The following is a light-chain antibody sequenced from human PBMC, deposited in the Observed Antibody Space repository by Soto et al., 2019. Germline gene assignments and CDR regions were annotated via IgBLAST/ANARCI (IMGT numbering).Light chain of an antibody. Sequence: QSALTQPASASGSPGQSVTISCTGTSSDVGGYNYVSWYQHHPVKAPKLIIYEVSQRPSGVPDRFSGSKSGNTASLTVSGLQAADEADYSCSSYAGSNYVFGTGTKVTVL. CDR1: SSDVGGYNY. J-gene: IGLJ1*01. CDR2: EVS. CDR3: SSYAGSNYV. V-gene: IGLV2-8*01.